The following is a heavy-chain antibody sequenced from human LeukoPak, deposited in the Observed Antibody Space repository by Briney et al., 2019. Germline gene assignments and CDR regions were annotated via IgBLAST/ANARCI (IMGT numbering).Heavy chain of an antibody. Sequence: PGGSVRLSCAASGFTFSSYSMNWVRQAPGKGLEWVSSISSSSSYIYYADSVKGRFTISRDNAKNSLYLQMNSLRAEDTAVYYCARDSSITMVRGGILDPWGQGTLVTVSS. CDR2: ISSSSSYI. V-gene: IGHV3-21*01. J-gene: IGHJ5*02. CDR3: ARDSSITMVRGGILDP. CDR1: GFTFSSYS. D-gene: IGHD3-10*01.